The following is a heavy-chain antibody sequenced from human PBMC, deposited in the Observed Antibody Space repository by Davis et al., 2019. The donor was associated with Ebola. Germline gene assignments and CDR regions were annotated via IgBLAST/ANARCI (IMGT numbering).Heavy chain of an antibody. CDR1: GFTFSTNW. CDR2: IQGDGSET. D-gene: IGHD1-1*01. CDR3: AKHDTHYYYGVDV. Sequence: GESLKISCAASGFTFSTNWMNWVRQAPGKGPEWVANIQGDGSETYYVDSVKGRFSISRDNAKNSVYLQMNTLRVDDTAVYYCAKHDTHYYYGVDVWGQGTTVTVSS. V-gene: IGHV3-7*01. J-gene: IGHJ6*02.